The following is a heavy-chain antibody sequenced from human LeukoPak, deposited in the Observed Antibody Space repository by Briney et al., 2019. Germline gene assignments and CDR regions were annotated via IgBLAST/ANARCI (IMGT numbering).Heavy chain of an antibody. Sequence: ASVKVSCKTFGYTFTNFGISWVRQAPGQGLEWMGWISTYNGNTNYAQNFQGRVAMTIDTSTNTAYMELGSLTSDDTAVYYCARASQSTETTKYFLHWGQGTLVIVSS. CDR3: ARASQSTETTKYFLH. D-gene: IGHD4-17*01. J-gene: IGHJ1*01. V-gene: IGHV1-18*01. CDR2: ISTYNGNT. CDR1: GYTFTNFG.